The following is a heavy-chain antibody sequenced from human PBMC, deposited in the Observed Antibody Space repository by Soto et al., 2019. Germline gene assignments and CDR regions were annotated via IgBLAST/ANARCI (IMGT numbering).Heavy chain of an antibody. Sequence: GASVKVSCKASGYTFTGYYMHWLRQAPGQGLEWMGWINPYSGGTKYAQKFQGRVTMTNDTSISTAYMELSRLGSDDTAVYYCARGDFDSSANYYAGWFDPWGQGTLVTVSS. D-gene: IGHD3-22*01. CDR1: GYTFTGYY. V-gene: IGHV1-2*02. J-gene: IGHJ5*02. CDR3: ARGDFDSSANYYAGWFDP. CDR2: INPYSGGT.